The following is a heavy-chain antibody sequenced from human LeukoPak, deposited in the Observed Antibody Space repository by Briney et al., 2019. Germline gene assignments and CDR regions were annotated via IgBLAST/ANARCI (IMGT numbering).Heavy chain of an antibody. CDR3: SFPPGGYYFN. CDR1: GFTFSSYW. D-gene: IGHD3-10*01. V-gene: IGHV3-7*02. Sequence: GRSLRLACAASGFTFSSYWMSWARHAPGKGLEWVAKIKQDGSEKYYVDSVKGQFTHSRDNAKNPLYLQMNSLIAEYTAVYYCSFPPGGYYFNWGRGTLVTVSS. J-gene: IGHJ4*02. CDR2: IKQDGSEK.